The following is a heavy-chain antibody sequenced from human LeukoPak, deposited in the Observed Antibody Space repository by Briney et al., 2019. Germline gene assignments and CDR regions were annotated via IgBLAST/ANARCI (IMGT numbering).Heavy chain of an antibody. D-gene: IGHD2-2*01. CDR2: IYYSGST. V-gene: IGHV4-59*01. J-gene: IGHJ4*02. CDR3: ARASDCSSTSCIFDY. Sequence: PSETLSLTCTVSGGSISSYYWSWIRQPPGKGLEWIGYIYYSGSTNYNPSLRSRVTISVDTSKNQFFLILSSVTAADTAVYYCARASDCSSTSCIFDYWGQGTLVTVSS. CDR1: GGSISSYY.